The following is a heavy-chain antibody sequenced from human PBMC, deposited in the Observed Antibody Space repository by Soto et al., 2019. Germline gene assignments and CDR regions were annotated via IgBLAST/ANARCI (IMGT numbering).Heavy chain of an antibody. CDR2: IYYSGST. D-gene: IGHD6-19*01. CDR3: ARARRSSGWGTFRRGYFDY. V-gene: IGHV4-59*01. J-gene: IGHJ4*02. Sequence: PSETLSLTCTVSGGSISSYYGSWIRQPPGKGLEWIGYIYYSGSTNYNPSVKRRVTISVDTSKNQFSLKLSSVTAADTAVYYCARARRSSGWGTFRRGYFDYWGQGTLVTVSS. CDR1: GGSISSYY.